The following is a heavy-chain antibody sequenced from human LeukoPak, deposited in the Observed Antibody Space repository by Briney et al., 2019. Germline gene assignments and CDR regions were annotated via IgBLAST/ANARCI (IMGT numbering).Heavy chain of an antibody. CDR2: SNSDGSST. CDR1: GLTFKTYW. D-gene: IGHD4-23*01. V-gene: IGHV3-74*01. J-gene: IGHJ3*02. Sequence: GGSLRLSCAASGLTFKTYWMHWVRQAPGKGLVWVSHSNSDGSSTSYADSVRGRFTISRDNAKNTLYLQMNSLRAEDTAVYYCARDLKGPVNDVFDMWGQGTMVTVSS. CDR3: ARDLKGPVNDVFDM.